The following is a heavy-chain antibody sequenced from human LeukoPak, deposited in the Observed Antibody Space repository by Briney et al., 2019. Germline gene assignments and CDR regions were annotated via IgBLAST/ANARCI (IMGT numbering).Heavy chain of an antibody. V-gene: IGHV3-30*02. J-gene: IGHJ4*02. CDR3: TAPDFLDY. Sequence: GGSLRLSCAASGFTFSSYGMHWVRQAPGKGLEWVAFIRYDGSNKYYADSVKGRFTISRDNSKNTLYLQMNSLKTEDTAVYYCTAPDFLDYWGQGTPVTVSS. CDR2: IRYDGSNK. CDR1: GFTFSSYG. D-gene: IGHD1-14*01.